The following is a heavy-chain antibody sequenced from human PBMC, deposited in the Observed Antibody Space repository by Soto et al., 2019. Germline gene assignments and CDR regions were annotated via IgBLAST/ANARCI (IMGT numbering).Heavy chain of an antibody. CDR2: FSLSGTT. Sequence: QVQLQESGPGLMKPSEPLSLTCSVSGASIDGSSYWRWIRQPAGKGLEWIGRFSLSGTTNYSPSLRSRVTMSADVSKNHFSLRLTSVTAADTALYYCARGMTPPGAPAWYYFDSWGQGTLVTVSS. D-gene: IGHD2-8*02. J-gene: IGHJ4*02. CDR3: ARGMTPPGAPAWYYFDS. CDR1: GASIDGSSY. V-gene: IGHV4-4*07.